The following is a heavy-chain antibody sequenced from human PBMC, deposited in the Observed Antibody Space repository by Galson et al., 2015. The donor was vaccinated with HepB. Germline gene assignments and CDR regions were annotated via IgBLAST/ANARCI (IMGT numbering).Heavy chain of an antibody. V-gene: IGHV3-7*01. J-gene: IGHJ4*02. D-gene: IGHD3-16*01. CDR2: IKQDGSEK. Sequence: SLRLSCAGSGFTFSNYWMTWVRQAPGKGLEWVANIKQDGSEKNYVDSVKGRFTISRDNAKNSLYLQMNSLRDEDTAVYYCATVGAPGNYWGQGTLVTVSS. CDR1: GFTFSNYW. CDR3: ATVGAPGNY.